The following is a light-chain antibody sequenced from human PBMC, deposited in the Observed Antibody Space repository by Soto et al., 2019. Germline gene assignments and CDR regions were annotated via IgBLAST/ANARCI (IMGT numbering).Light chain of an antibody. V-gene: IGLV2-23*01. CDR1: SSDVGSYNL. CDR3: CSYAGSSTVV. CDR2: EGS. Sequence: QSVLTQPASVSGSPGQSITISCTGTSSDVGSYNLVSWYQQHPGKAPKLMIYEGSKRPSGVSNRVSGSKSGNTASLTISGLQAKDEADYYCCSYAGSSTVVFGGGTKLTVL. J-gene: IGLJ2*01.